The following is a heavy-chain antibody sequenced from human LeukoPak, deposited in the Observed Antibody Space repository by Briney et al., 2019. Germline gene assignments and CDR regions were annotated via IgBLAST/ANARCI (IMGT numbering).Heavy chain of an antibody. CDR1: GYTFTSYY. J-gene: IGHJ3*02. Sequence: ASVKVSCKASGYTFTSYYMHWVRQAPGQGLEWMGIINPSGGSTSYAQKFQGRVTMTRDTSTSTVYMELSSLRSEDRAVYYCARFDGGSAPGGHDAFDILGQGTMVTVSS. CDR2: INPSGGST. D-gene: IGHD2-15*01. CDR3: ARFDGGSAPGGHDAFDI. V-gene: IGHV1-46*01.